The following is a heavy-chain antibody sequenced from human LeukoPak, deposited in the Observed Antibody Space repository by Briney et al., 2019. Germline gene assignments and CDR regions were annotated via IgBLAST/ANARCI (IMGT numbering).Heavy chain of an antibody. CDR1: GGSISSSSYY. CDR3: ARDIHGSGAQGLNWFDP. D-gene: IGHD3-10*01. V-gene: IGHV4-39*07. CDR2: IYYSGST. Sequence: PSETLSLTCTVSGGSISSSSYYWGWIRQPPGKGLEWIGSIYYSGSTYYNPSLKSRVTISVDTSKNQFSLKLSSVTAADTAVYYCARDIHGSGAQGLNWFDPWGQGTLVTVSS. J-gene: IGHJ5*02.